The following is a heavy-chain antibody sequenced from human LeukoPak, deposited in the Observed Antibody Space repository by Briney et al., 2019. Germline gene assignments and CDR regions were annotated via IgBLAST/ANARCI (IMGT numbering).Heavy chain of an antibody. J-gene: IGHJ6*03. CDR1: DFSFETYW. V-gene: IGHV3-7*01. D-gene: IGHD5-24*01. CDR2: INEDGTEK. CDR3: ARGETMDV. Sequence: GGSLRLSCVALDFSFETYWMSWVRQAPGKGPQWVANINEDGTEKHYVCSVRGRFTISRDNAESSLHLQMNSLRPDDLGVYYCARGETMDVWGKGTMVTVSS.